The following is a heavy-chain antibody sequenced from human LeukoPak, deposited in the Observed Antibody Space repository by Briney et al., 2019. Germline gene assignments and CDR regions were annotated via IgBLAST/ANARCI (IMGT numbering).Heavy chain of an antibody. Sequence: ASVKVSCKASGYTLTGYYMHWVRQAPGQGLEWMGWINPKSGGTNYAQMFQGRVTMTRDTSISTAYMELSSLRSDDTAVYYCARDLASMTKNAFDVWGQGTMVTVSS. V-gene: IGHV1-2*02. D-gene: IGHD2/OR15-2a*01. J-gene: IGHJ3*01. CDR3: ARDLASMTKNAFDV. CDR2: INPKSGGT. CDR1: GYTLTGYY.